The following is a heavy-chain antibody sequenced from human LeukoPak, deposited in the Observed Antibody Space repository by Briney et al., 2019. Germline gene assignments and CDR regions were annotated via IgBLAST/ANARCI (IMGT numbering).Heavy chain of an antibody. CDR2: INPASGDT. J-gene: IGHJ5*02. D-gene: IGHD5-12*01. Sequence: HRASVKVSCKASGYTVTDYFIHWVRQAPGQGLEWMGWINPASGDTNYAQKFQGRVTMTRDTSIRTAYMEMSSLRSDDTAVYYCARDEGYNGYYNWVDPWGQGTLVTVSS. CDR1: GYTVTDYF. V-gene: IGHV1-2*02. CDR3: ARDEGYNGYYNWVDP.